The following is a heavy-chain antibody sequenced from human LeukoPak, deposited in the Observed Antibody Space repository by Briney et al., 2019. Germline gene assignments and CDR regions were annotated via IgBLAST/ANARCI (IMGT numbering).Heavy chain of an antibody. V-gene: IGHV1-46*01. CDR3: AREKGSSRYDY. CDR2: INPSGGST. J-gene: IGHJ4*02. Sequence: ASVKVSCNASGYKFTSFYMHWVRQAPGQGLEWMGIINPSGGSTSYAQKFQGRVTMTRDTSTSTVYMELSSLRSEDTAVYYCAREKGSSRYDYWGQGTLVTASS. D-gene: IGHD6-13*01. CDR1: GYKFTSFY.